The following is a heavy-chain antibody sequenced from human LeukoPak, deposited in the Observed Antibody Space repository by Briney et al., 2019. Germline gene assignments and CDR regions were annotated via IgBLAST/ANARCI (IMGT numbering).Heavy chain of an antibody. CDR2: INHSGST. CDR3: ARGRGGDYCSSTSCPKHTYYFDY. CDR1: GGSLSGYY. J-gene: IGHJ4*02. D-gene: IGHD2-2*01. Sequence: SETLSLTCAVYGGSLSGYYWSWLRQPPGKGLEWIGEINHSGSTNYNPSLKSRVTISVDTSKNQFSLKLSSVTAADTAVYYCARGRGGDYCSSTSCPKHTYYFDYWGQGTLVTVSS. V-gene: IGHV4-34*01.